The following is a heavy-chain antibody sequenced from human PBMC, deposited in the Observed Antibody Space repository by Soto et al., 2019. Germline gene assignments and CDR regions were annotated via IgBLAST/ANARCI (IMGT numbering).Heavy chain of an antibody. CDR3: ARDRNWKCYYGMDV. Sequence: VRRTVSGGTSRSLDWRRIRKQTGKGLEWIGYIYYSGSTNYNPSLKSRVTISVGTSKRQFSLKLSSVTAADTAVFYCARDRNWKCYYGMDVWGQGTTGTGSS. V-gene: IGHV4-59*11. D-gene: IGHD1-1*01. J-gene: IGHJ6*02. CDR2: IYYSGST. CDR1: GGTSRSLD.